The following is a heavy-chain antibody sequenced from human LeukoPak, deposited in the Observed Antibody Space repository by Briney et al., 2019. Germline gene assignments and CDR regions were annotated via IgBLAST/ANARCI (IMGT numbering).Heavy chain of an antibody. CDR2: IYYSGST. J-gene: IGHJ4*02. Sequence: SETLSLTCTVSGGSISSYYWSWIRQPPGKGLEWIGYIYYSGSTNYNPSLKSRVTISVDTSKNQFSLKLSPVTAADTAVYYCARVRGYYDSSGYVDYWGQGTLVTVSS. CDR3: ARVRGYYDSSGYVDY. CDR1: GGSISSYY. V-gene: IGHV4-59*01. D-gene: IGHD3-22*01.